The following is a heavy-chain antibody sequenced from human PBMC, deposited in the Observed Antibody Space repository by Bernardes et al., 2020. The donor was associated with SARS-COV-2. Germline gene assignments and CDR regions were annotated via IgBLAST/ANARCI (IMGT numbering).Heavy chain of an antibody. Sequence: SEPLSLTCTVSGGSISSYYWSWIRQPPGKGLEWIGYNYYSGSTNYNPSLKSRVTISVDTSKNQFSLKLSSVTAADTAVYYCARVAHYGSGSYFDYWGQGTLVTVSS. D-gene: IGHD3-10*01. CDR3: ARVAHYGSGSYFDY. CDR2: NYYSGST. CDR1: GGSISSYY. J-gene: IGHJ4*02. V-gene: IGHV4-59*01.